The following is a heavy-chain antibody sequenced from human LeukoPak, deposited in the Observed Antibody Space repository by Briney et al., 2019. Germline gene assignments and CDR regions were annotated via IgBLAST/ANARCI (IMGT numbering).Heavy chain of an antibody. Sequence: GESLKISCAASGFPFGSYAMNWVRQAPGKGLDWVSAVSGSGESIYYADSVKGRFTISRDNSKNMLYLQMNSLRAEDTAVYYCAKSQPSAISWFDPWGQGTLVTVSS. CDR1: GFPFGSYA. D-gene: IGHD2-2*02. CDR3: AKSQPSAISWFDP. CDR2: VSGSGESI. V-gene: IGHV3-23*01. J-gene: IGHJ5*02.